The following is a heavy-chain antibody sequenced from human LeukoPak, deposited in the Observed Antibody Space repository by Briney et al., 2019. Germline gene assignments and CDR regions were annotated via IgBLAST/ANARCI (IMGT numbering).Heavy chain of an antibody. CDR2: ISAYNGNT. D-gene: IGHD6-19*01. CDR3: ARFAVHRRLTVAGQFGLDY. Sequence: ASVTVSCKASGYTFTIYGISWVRQAPGQGLEWMGWISAYNGNTNYAQKLQGRVTITTDTSTSTAYMEVRSLRSDDAAVYYCARFAVHRRLTVAGQFGLDYWGQGTLVTVSS. V-gene: IGHV1-18*01. J-gene: IGHJ4*02. CDR1: GYTFTIYG.